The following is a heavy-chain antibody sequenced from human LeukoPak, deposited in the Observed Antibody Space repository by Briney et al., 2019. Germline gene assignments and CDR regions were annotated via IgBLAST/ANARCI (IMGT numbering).Heavy chain of an antibody. CDR2: FDPEDGET. CDR3: ATVKLRADAFDI. J-gene: IGHJ3*02. D-gene: IGHD4-23*01. V-gene: IGHV1-24*01. Sequence: ASVKVSCKVSGYTLTELSMHWVRQAPGKGLEWMGGFDPEDGETIYAQKFQGRVTMTEDTSTDTAYMELSSLRSEDTAVYYCATVKLRADAFDIWGQGTMVTVSS. CDR1: GYTLTELS.